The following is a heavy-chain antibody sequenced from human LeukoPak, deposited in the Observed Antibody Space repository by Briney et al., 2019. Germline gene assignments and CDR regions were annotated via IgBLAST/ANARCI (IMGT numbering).Heavy chain of an antibody. CDR1: GSTFSDYY. CDR3: ARDSQKYYDFWSGFLENLDP. D-gene: IGHD3-3*01. CDR2: ISSSGSTI. Sequence: PGGSLRLSCAASGSTFSDYYMSWIRQAPGKGLEWVSYISSSGSTIYYADSVKGRFTISRDNAKNSLYLQMNSLRAEDTAVYYCARDSQKYYDFWSGFLENLDPWGQGTLVTVSS. J-gene: IGHJ5*02. V-gene: IGHV3-11*01.